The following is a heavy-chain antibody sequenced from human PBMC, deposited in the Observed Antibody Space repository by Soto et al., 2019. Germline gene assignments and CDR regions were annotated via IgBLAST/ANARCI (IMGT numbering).Heavy chain of an antibody. D-gene: IGHD2-2*01. CDR2: IYPGDSDT. CDR3: ARQGAGSSCDPRNYYYCGMDV. J-gene: IGHJ6*02. CDR1: GYSFTSYW. V-gene: IGHV5-51*01. Sequence: PGESLKLSCTGSGYSFTSYWIGWVLQMPGKGLEWMGIIYPGDSDTRYSPSFQGQVTISADKSISTAYLQWSSLKASDTAMYYCARQGAGSSCDPRNYYYCGMDVWGQGTTVTVSS.